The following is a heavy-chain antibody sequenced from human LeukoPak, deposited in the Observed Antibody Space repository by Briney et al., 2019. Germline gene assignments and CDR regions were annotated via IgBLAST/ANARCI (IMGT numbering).Heavy chain of an antibody. CDR1: GFTFSGYG. J-gene: IGHJ4*02. Sequence: GGSLRLSCAASGFTFSGYGIHWVRQAPGQGLEGVAIIWHDGRNKYYADSVKGRFTISRDNSKSTVNLQMNSLRVEDTAVYYCVRDKGWNLDYWGQGTLVTVSS. V-gene: IGHV3-33*01. CDR2: IWHDGRNK. CDR3: VRDKGWNLDY. D-gene: IGHD6-19*01.